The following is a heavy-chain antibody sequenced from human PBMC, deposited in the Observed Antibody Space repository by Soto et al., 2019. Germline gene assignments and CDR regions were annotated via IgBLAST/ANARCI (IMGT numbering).Heavy chain of an antibody. CDR1: GYTFTSYA. V-gene: IGHV1-3*01. D-gene: IGHD3-22*01. Sequence: GASVKVSCKASGYTFTSYAMHWVRQAPGQRLEWMGWINASNGNTKYSQKFQGRVTITRDTSASTAYMELSSLRSEDTAVYYCAGESGDSSGVDSDAFDIWGQGTMVTVSS. CDR2: INASNGNT. CDR3: AGESGDSSGVDSDAFDI. J-gene: IGHJ3*02.